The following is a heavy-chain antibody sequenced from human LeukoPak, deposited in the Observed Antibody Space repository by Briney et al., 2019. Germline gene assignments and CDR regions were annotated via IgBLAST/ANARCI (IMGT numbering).Heavy chain of an antibody. CDR1: GGSFSGYY. D-gene: IGHD6-13*01. CDR3: ARQHKEWGIAAPTVKLLDI. CDR2: INHSGST. J-gene: IGHJ3*02. V-gene: IGHV4-34*01. Sequence: SETLSLTCAVYGGSFSGYYWSWIRQPPGKGLEWIGEINHSGSTNYNPSLKSRVTISVDTSKNQFSLKLSSVTAADTAVYYCARQHKEWGIAAPTVKLLDIWGQGTMVTVSS.